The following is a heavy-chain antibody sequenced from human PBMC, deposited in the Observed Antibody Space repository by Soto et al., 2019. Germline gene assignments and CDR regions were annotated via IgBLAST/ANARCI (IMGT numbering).Heavy chain of an antibody. Sequence: ASVKVSCKASGYTFTSYYMHWVRQAPGQGLEWMGIINPSGGSTSYAQKFQGRVTMTRDTSTSTVYMELSSLRSEDTAVYYCARDSTLVVVAATPGRYYYMDVWGKGTTVTVSS. D-gene: IGHD2-15*01. V-gene: IGHV1-46*03. CDR2: INPSGGST. J-gene: IGHJ6*03. CDR1: GYTFTSYY. CDR3: ARDSTLVVVAATPGRYYYMDV.